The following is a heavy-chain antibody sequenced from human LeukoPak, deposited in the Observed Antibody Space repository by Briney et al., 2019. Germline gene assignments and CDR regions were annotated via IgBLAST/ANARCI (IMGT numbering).Heavy chain of an antibody. CDR3: ARHYGP. Sequence: SETLSLTCTVSGGSISGSSYYWGWVRQPPGKGLEWIGSIYYSGSTYYNPSLKSRVTISVDTSKNQFSLKLNSVTATDTAAYYCARHYGPWGQGTLVTVSS. J-gene: IGHJ4*02. CDR1: GGSISGSSYY. V-gene: IGHV4-39*01. CDR2: IYYSGST. D-gene: IGHD3-10*01.